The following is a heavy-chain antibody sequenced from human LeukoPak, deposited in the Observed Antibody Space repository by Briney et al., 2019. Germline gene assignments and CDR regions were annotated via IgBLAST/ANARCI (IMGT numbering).Heavy chain of an antibody. V-gene: IGHV4-34*01. CDR3: ARFGLGNWFDP. D-gene: IGHD3-10*01. CDR2: INHSGST. J-gene: IGHJ5*02. Sequence: KPSETLSLTCAVYGGSFSGYYWSWIRQPPGKGLEWIGEINHSGSTNYNPSLKSRVTISVDTSKNQFSLKLSSVTAADTAVYYCARFGLGNWFDPWGQGTLVTVSS. CDR1: GGSFSGYY.